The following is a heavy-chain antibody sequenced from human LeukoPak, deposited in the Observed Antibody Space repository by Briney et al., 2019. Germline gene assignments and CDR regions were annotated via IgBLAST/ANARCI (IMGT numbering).Heavy chain of an antibody. CDR1: GLTFSSYD. Sequence: GGSLRLSCAASGLTFSSYDMTWVRQAPGKGLEWVSSISGSGDTTYYADSVRGRFTISRDNSKNTLYLQIHFLRADDTAVYSCAKGLSAVTTRPDDTFDIWGLGTMVIVSS. CDR2: ISGSGDTT. V-gene: IGHV3-23*01. CDR3: AKGLSAVTTRPDDTFDI. D-gene: IGHD4-17*01. J-gene: IGHJ3*02.